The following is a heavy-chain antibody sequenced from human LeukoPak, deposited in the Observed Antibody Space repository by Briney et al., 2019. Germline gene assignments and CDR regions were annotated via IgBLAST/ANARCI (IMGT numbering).Heavy chain of an antibody. CDR2: ISGSGGST. CDR1: GFTFSSYA. D-gene: IGHD3-9*01. Sequence: GGSLRLSCAASGFTFSSYAMSWVRQAPGKGLEWVSGISGSGGSTYYADSVKGRFTISRDNSKNTLYLQMNSLRAEDTAVYYCAKGLYIYFNCCYFDYWGQGTLVTVSS. J-gene: IGHJ4*02. CDR3: AKGLYIYFNCCYFDY. V-gene: IGHV3-23*01.